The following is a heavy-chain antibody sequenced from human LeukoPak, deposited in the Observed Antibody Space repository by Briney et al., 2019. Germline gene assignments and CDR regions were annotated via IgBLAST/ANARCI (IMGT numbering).Heavy chain of an antibody. Sequence: KASETLSLTCAVYGGSFSGYYWSWIRQPPGKGLEWIGEINHSGSTNYNPSLKSRVTISVDTSKNQFSLNLSSVTAADTAVYYCASRADCSSTSCYVDYHYGMDVWGQGTTVTVSS. J-gene: IGHJ6*02. CDR3: ASRADCSSTSCYVDYHYGMDV. V-gene: IGHV4-34*01. D-gene: IGHD2-2*01. CDR2: INHSGST. CDR1: GGSFSGYY.